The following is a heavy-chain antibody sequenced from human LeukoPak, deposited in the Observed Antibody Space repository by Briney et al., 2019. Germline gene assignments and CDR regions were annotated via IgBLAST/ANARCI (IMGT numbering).Heavy chain of an antibody. CDR3: ARAGITIFVGYYYYGMDV. CDR2: TYYRSKWYN. J-gene: IGHJ6*02. D-gene: IGHD3-3*01. V-gene: IGHV6-1*01. CDR1: GDSVSGNSAA. Sequence: SQTLSLTCAISGDSVSGNSAAWNWIRQSPSRGLEWLGRTYYRSKWYNDYAVSVKSRITINPDTSKNQFSLQLNSVTAADTAVYYCARAGITIFVGYYYYGMDVWGQGTTVTVSS.